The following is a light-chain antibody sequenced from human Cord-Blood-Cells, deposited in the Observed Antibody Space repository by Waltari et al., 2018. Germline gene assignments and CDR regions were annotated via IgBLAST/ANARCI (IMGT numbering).Light chain of an antibody. CDR3: QQSYSTLGT. CDR1: QSISSY. J-gene: IGKJ5*01. V-gene: IGKV1-39*01. CDR2: DAS. Sequence: DVQLTHSPSSLSASVGERVTITCRASQSISSYLNWYHQKPGKDPKKLIYDASSFQSGGPSRLSGSGSWTDYTLTISSLQPEDFATYYCQQSYSTLGTFGQGTRLEIK.